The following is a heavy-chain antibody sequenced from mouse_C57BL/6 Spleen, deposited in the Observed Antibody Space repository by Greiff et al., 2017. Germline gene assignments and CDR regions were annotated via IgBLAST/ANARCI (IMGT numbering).Heavy chain of an antibody. Sequence: VQLQQSGAELVKPGASVKLSCTASGFNIKDYYMHWVKQRTEQGLAWIGRIDPEDGETKYAPKFQGKATITADTSSNTAYLQLSSLTSEDTAVYYCARGTAQAPYYYAMDYWGQGTSVTVSS. CDR1: GFNIKDYY. CDR3: ARGTAQAPYYYAMDY. D-gene: IGHD3-2*02. CDR2: IDPEDGET. V-gene: IGHV14-2*01. J-gene: IGHJ4*01.